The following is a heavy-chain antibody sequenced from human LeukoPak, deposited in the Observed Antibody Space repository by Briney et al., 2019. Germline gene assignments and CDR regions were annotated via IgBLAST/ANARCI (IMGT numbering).Heavy chain of an antibody. Sequence: SETLSLTCAVYGGSFSGYYWSWIRQPPGKGLEWIGVINHSGSTNYNPSLKSRVTISVDTSKNQFSLKLSSVTAADTAVYYCAGGIHRLLYVRNYYGMDVWGQGTTVTVSS. J-gene: IGHJ6*02. CDR3: AGGIHRLLYVRNYYGMDV. V-gene: IGHV4-34*01. D-gene: IGHD2/OR15-2a*01. CDR2: INHSGST. CDR1: GGSFSGYY.